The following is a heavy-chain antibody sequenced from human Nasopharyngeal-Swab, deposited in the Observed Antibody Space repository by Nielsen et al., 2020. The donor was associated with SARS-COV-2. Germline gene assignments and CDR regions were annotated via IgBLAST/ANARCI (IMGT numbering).Heavy chain of an antibody. D-gene: IGHD2-15*01. J-gene: IGHJ5*02. CDR1: GYTLSDYF. Sequence: ASVKVSCKTSGYTLSDYFIHWVRQAPGQGLEWMGRISPNSGGTNFAQKFRGRVTVTRDASISTAYLELTGLTSDDTAAYYCARSCATVGCPFDPWGQGTLVTVSS. V-gene: IGHV1-2*06. CDR3: ARSCATVGCPFDP. CDR2: ISPNSGGT.